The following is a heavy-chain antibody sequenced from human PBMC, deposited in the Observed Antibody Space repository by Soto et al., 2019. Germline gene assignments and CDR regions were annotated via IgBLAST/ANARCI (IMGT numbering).Heavy chain of an antibody. CDR1: GYNISSRYY. CDR3: ARVSRSGCFDC. Sequence: SETQPLTSAVSGYNISSRYYGGWIRQPRGKGLEWXGSXYXXXXXYXXPSLRSRVTISVETSKNQFSLKLSSGTAADTAVYYCARVSRSGCFDCWGQGTLVTVTS. V-gene: IGHV4-38-2*01. J-gene: IGHJ4*02. CDR2: XYXXXXX. D-gene: IGHD3-3*01.